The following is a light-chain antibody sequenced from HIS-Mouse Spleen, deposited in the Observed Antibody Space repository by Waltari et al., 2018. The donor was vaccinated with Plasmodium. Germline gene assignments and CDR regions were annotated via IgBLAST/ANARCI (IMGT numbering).Light chain of an antibody. V-gene: IGKV1-13*02. Sequence: AIQLTQSPSSLSASVGDRVTITCRASQGISSALAWYHQKPGKAPKLLIYDASSLESGVPSRWSRNGSGTDVTLTISSLQPEDFATNYWQQINSYPLTFGGGTKVEIK. CDR1: QGISSA. CDR2: DAS. CDR3: QQINSYPLT. J-gene: IGKJ4*01.